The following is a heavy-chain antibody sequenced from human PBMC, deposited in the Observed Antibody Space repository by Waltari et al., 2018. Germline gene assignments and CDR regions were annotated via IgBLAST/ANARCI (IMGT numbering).Heavy chain of an antibody. CDR2: INAGTRDI. V-gene: IGHV1-3*01. J-gene: IGHJ4*02. CDR1: GYIFTDYA. D-gene: IGHD2-15*01. CDR3: ARGTVVRGALYDY. Sequence: QVHLVQSGAAVKQTGASVMISCKSSGYIFTDYAIHWVRQAPGQRLEWMGWINAGTRDIRYSEKCQGRVTVTRDTSASTADMDLTGLTSEDTSIYYCARGTVVRGALYDYWGQGTLVTVSS.